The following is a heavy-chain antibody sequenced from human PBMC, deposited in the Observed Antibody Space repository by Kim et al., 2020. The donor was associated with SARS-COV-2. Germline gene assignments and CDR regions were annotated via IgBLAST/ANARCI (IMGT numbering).Heavy chain of an antibody. CDR1: GGSISSYY. CDR2: IYYSGST. D-gene: IGHD3-22*01. J-gene: IGHJ5*02. V-gene: IGHV4-59*13. CDR3: ARSARGTYYDLPPAWFDP. Sequence: SETLSLTCTVSGGSISSYYWSWIRQPPGKGLEWIGYIYYSGSTNYNPSLKSRVTLAVDTSKNQFSLKLSSVTAADTAVYYCARSARGTYYDLPPAWFDPWGQGTLVTVSS.